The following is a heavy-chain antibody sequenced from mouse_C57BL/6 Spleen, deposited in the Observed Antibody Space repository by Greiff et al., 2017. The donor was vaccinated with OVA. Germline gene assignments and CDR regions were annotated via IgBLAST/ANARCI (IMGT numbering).Heavy chain of an antibody. D-gene: IGHD2-1*01. CDR3: ARLLLEGDY. CDR1: GFTFSDYG. Sequence: EVKLMESGGGLVKPGGSLKLSCAASGFTFSDYGMHWVRQAPEKGLEWVAYISRGSSTNYYADTVKGRFTISRDNAKNTLFLQMTSLRSEDTAMYYCARLLLEGDYWGQGTTLTVSS. J-gene: IGHJ2*01. CDR2: ISRGSSTN. V-gene: IGHV5-17*01.